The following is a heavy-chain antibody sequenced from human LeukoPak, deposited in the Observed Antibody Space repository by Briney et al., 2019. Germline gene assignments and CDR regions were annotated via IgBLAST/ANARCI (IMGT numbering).Heavy chain of an antibody. J-gene: IGHJ4*02. V-gene: IGHV3-7*01. CDR2: IRQDGSEK. Sequence: TGGSLRLSCAASGFTFSSYWMGWVRQPPGKGLGWVANIRQDGSEKYYVDSVKGRFTISRDNAKNSLYLQMNSLRAEDTAVYYCARAGHYGDYGYWGQGTLVTVSS. CDR3: ARAGHYGDYGY. CDR1: GFTFSSYW. D-gene: IGHD4-17*01.